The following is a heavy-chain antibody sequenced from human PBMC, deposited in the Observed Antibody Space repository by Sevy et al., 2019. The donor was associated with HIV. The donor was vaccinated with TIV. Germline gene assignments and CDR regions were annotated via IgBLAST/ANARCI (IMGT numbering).Heavy chain of an antibody. D-gene: IGHD3-22*01. Sequence: ASVKVSCKAFGGTFSSYAISWVRQAPGQGLEWMGGIIPISATANYAQKFQGRVTITADESTSTAYMEMSGLRSEDTAVYSGASTDYSDSDGYYLYAFDIWGQGTVVTVSS. CDR2: IIPISATA. CDR3: ASTDYSDSDGYYLYAFDI. CDR1: GGTFSSYA. J-gene: IGHJ3*02. V-gene: IGHV1-69*13.